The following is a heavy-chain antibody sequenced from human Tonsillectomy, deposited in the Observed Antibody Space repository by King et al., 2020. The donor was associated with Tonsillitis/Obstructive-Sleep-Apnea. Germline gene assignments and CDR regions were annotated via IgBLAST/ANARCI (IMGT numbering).Heavy chain of an antibody. Sequence: VQLQESGPGLVKPSETLSLTCTVSGGSLSSYYWSWIRQPPGKGLEWIGYMYYSGSTKFNPSLQSRVTISVDTSKNQFSLRLSSATAADTAVYYCAREVRIAGKGFAYWGQGILVTVSA. V-gene: IGHV4-59*01. CDR2: MYYSGST. J-gene: IGHJ4*02. CDR1: GGSLSSYY. CDR3: AREVRIAGKGFAY. D-gene: IGHD2-21*01.